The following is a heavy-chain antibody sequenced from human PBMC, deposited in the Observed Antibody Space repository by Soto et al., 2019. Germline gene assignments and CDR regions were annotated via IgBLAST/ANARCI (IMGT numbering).Heavy chain of an antibody. V-gene: IGHV3-23*01. CDR3: AKGGGGYCSGGNCYSGY. J-gene: IGHJ4*02. CDR2: ITGGGTGT. D-gene: IGHD2-15*01. CDR1: EFTFSSYA. Sequence: EVQLLESGGGLVQPGGSLRLSCAASEFTFSSYAMSWVRQAPGKGLEWVSSITGGGTGTYYADSVKGRFTISRDNSENTMYQQMNTLRSEDTAIYYCAKGGGGYCSGGNCYSGYWGQGTLVTVSS.